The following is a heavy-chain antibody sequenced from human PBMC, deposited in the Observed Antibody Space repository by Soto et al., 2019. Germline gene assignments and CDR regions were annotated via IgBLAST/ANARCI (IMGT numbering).Heavy chain of an antibody. CDR1: GYTFTSYG. CDR2: ISAYNGNT. D-gene: IGHD6-13*01. Sequence: QVQLVQSGAEVKKPGASVKVSCKASGYTFTSYGISWVRQAPGQGLEWMGWISAYNGNTNYAQKLQGRVTMTTDTSTSTAYMELRSLRSDDTAVYYCARDSSSWSSPPSDWFDPWGQGTLVTVSS. V-gene: IGHV1-18*01. J-gene: IGHJ5*02. CDR3: ARDSSSWSSPPSDWFDP.